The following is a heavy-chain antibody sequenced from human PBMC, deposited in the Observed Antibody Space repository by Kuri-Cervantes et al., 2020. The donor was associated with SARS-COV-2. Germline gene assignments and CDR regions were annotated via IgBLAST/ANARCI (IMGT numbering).Heavy chain of an antibody. CDR3: ARGPFYYYYGLDV. Sequence: GSLRLSCAVYGGSFSGYYWSWIRQPPGKGLEWIGEINDRGGTNSNPSVKSRVTISVDTSKNQFSLRLTSVTAADTGVYYCARGPFYYYYGLDVWGQGTTVTVSS. J-gene: IGHJ6*02. CDR2: INDRGGT. CDR1: GGSFSGYY. V-gene: IGHV4-34*01.